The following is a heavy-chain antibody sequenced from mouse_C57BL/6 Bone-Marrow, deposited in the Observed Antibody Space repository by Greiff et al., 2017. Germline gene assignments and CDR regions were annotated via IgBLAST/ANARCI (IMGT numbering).Heavy chain of an antibody. Sequence: VQLQQSGAELVKPGASVKLSCKASGYTFTSSWMDWVKQRPGQGLEWIGMIHPNSGSTNYNEKFKSKATLTVDTSSNTAYMQLSSLTSEDSAVFYCTRGQYGILWFPTWGKGALLPV. CDR1: GYTFTSSW. J-gene: IGHJ3*01. D-gene: IGHD1-1*01. CDR3: TRGQYGILWFPT. V-gene: IGHV1-64*01. CDR2: IHPNSGST.